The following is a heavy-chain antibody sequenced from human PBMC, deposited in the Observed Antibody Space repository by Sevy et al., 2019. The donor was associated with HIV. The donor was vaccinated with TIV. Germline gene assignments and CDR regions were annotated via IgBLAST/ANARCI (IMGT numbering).Heavy chain of an antibody. CDR3: ARGGRDFSSGYPDY. CDR2: ISSSSSYI. J-gene: IGHJ4*02. V-gene: IGHV3-21*01. D-gene: IGHD3-3*01. CDR1: GFTFSSYS. Sequence: GGSLRLSCAASGFTFSSYSMNWVRQAPGKGLEWVSSISSSSSYIYYADSVKGRFTISRDNAKNSLYLQMNSLRAEDTAVYYCARGGRDFSSGYPDYWGQGTLVTVPS.